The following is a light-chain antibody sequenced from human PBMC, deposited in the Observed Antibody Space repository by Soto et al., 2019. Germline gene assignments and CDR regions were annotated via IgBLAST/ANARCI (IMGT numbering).Light chain of an antibody. CDR3: SSYTSSTLVI. CDR2: EVS. V-gene: IGLV2-14*01. Sequence: QSALTQPASVSGSPGQSITISCTGTSSDVGGYNYVSWYQQHPGKAPKLMIYEVSNRPSGVSNRFSGSKSGNTASLTISGLQAEDEADYSCSSYTSSTLVIFGGGTKLTAL. J-gene: IGLJ2*01. CDR1: SSDVGGYNY.